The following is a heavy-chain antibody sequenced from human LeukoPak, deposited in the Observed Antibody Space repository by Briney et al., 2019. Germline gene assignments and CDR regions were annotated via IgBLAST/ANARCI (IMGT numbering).Heavy chain of an antibody. V-gene: IGHV1-18*04. Sequence: ASVRVSCKASGYSFTASYMHWVRQAPGQGLEWMGWISAYNGNANYAQKLQGRVTMTTDTSTSTAYMELRSLRSDDTAVYYCARDPVPYYYDSSGRPGDYWGQGTLVTVSS. J-gene: IGHJ4*02. CDR2: ISAYNGNA. CDR3: ARDPVPYYYDSSGRPGDY. CDR1: GYSFTASY. D-gene: IGHD3-22*01.